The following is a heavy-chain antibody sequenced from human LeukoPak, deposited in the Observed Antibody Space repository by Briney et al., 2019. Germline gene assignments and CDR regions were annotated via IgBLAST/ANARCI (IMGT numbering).Heavy chain of an antibody. CDR3: ARDLEDSSPFGAFDM. D-gene: IGHD3-22*01. CDR1: GFTFRRYW. V-gene: IGHV3-33*07. Sequence: GGSLRLSCAASGFTFRRYWMSWVRQVPGKGLEWVAAIWFDGIRKYYADSVKGRLTISRDNSKNTLYLQMNSLRAEDTAVYYCARDLEDSSPFGAFDMWGQGTMVTVSS. J-gene: IGHJ3*02. CDR2: IWFDGIRK.